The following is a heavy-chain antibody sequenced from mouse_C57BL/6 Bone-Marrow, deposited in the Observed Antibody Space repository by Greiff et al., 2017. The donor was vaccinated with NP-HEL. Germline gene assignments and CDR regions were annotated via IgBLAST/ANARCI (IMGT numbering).Heavy chain of an antibody. CDR1: GYTFTDYY. J-gene: IGHJ4*01. D-gene: IGHD2-9*01. CDR3: ARATYYVYDGAMDY. V-gene: IGHV1-26*01. Sequence: EVQLQQSGPELVKPGASVKISCKASGYTFTDYYVNWVKQSHGKSLEWIGDINPNNGGTSYNQKFKGKATLTVDKSSSTAYMELRSLTSEDSAVYYCARATYYVYDGAMDYWGQGTSVTVSS. CDR2: INPNNGGT.